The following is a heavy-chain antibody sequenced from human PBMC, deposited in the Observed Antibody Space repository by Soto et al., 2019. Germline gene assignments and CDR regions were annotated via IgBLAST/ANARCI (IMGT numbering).Heavy chain of an antibody. J-gene: IGHJ4*02. CDR1: GFTFSDHY. D-gene: IGHD6-19*01. CDR2: SRNRANGYST. CDR3: TRVAVAGRITLFDY. V-gene: IGHV3-72*01. Sequence: EVQLVESGGDLVQPGGSLRLSCAVSGFTFSDHYVDWVRQAPGKGLEWVGRSRNRANGYSTEYAASVRGRFTVSRDNSRNSLYLQMDSLKTEDTAVYYCTRVAVAGRITLFDYWGQGTLVTVSS.